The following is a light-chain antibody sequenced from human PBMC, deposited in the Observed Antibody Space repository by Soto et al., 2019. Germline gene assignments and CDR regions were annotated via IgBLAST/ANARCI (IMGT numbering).Light chain of an antibody. Sequence: EIVLTQSPATLSLSPGERATLSCRASQSVSSYLAWYQQKPGQSPRLLIYNAYNRATGIPARFSGSGSGMDFTLTIGSLEPEDFAVYFCQQRFDWPLTFGGGTRVEI. CDR1: QSVSSY. V-gene: IGKV3-11*01. CDR2: NAY. CDR3: QQRFDWPLT. J-gene: IGKJ4*01.